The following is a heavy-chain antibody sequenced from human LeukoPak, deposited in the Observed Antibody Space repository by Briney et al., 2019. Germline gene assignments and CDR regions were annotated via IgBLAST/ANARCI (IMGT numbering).Heavy chain of an antibody. CDR2: IYPGGGST. CDR3: ARGLPYSSSWESIDY. J-gene: IGHJ4*02. D-gene: IGHD6-13*01. Sequence: ASVKVSCKASGYTFTSYYIHWVRQAPGQGLEWMGIIYPGGGSTSYAQKFQGRVTMTTDTSTTTAYMELRSLRSDDTAVYYCARGLPYSSSWESIDYWGQGTLVTVSS. V-gene: IGHV1-46*01. CDR1: GYTFTSYY.